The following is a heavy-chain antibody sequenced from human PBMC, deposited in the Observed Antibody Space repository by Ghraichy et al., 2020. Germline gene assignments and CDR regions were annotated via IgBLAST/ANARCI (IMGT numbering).Heavy chain of an antibody. CDR2: IYYSGNT. CDR1: GGSVSSSRYY. Sequence: SETLSLTCTVSGGSVSSSRYYWAWIRQPPGKGLEWIGSIYYSGNTYYNSSLKSRVTMSVDMSKKQFSLKMSSVTAADTAVFYCAGHSVDNDILGGYFVRLFDPWGQGIQVTVSS. V-gene: IGHV4-39*01. J-gene: IGHJ5*02. CDR3: AGHSVDNDILGGYFVRLFDP. D-gene: IGHD3-9*01.